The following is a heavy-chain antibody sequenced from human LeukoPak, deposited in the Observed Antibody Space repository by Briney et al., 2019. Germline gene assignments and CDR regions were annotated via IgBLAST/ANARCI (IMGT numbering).Heavy chain of an antibody. D-gene: IGHD3-22*01. CDR2: IIPILGIA. CDR3: ASTYYDSSGYYYFFDY. J-gene: IGHJ4*02. Sequence: GASVKVSCKASGGTLSSYAISWVRQAPGQGLEWMGRIIPILGIANYAQKFQGRVTITADKSTSTAYMELSSLRSEDTAVYYCASTYYDSSGYYYFFDYWGQGTLVTVSS. V-gene: IGHV1-69*04. CDR1: GGTLSSYA.